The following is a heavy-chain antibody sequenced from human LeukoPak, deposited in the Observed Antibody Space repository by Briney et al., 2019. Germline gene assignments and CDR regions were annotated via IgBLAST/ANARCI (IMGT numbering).Heavy chain of an antibody. V-gene: IGHV4-59*08. J-gene: IGHJ4*02. CDR3: ARHWIDIVATRLLPGYFDY. Sequence: PSETLSLTCTVSGGSISSYYWSWIRQPPGKGLEWIGYIYYSGSTNYNPSLKSRVTISVDTSKNQFSLKLSSVTAADTAVYYCARHWIDIVATRLLPGYFDYWGQGTLVTVSS. D-gene: IGHD5-12*01. CDR2: IYYSGST. CDR1: GGSISSYY.